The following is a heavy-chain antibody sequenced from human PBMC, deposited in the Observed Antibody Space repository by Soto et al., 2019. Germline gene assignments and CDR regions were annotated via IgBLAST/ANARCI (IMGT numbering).Heavy chain of an antibody. Sequence: QVQLQESGPGLVKPSETLSLTCTVSGDFISSHYWSWIRQPPGKGLEWIGYVYYDGKTDSSPSLKSRVTLSLDTSKNQIPLSLTSVTAADPAVYYCARPKGIAPAVWYFDLWGRGTLVTVSS. CDR1: GDFISSHY. CDR2: VYYDGKT. CDR3: ARPKGIAPAVWYFDL. D-gene: IGHD2-15*01. V-gene: IGHV4-59*08. J-gene: IGHJ2*01.